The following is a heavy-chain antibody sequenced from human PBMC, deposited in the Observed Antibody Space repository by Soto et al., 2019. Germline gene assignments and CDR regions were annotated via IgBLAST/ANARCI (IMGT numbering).Heavy chain of an antibody. D-gene: IGHD6-19*01. Sequence: GGSLILSCAASGFPFSSYSMSWVRPAPGKGLEWVSGFRGSGDDGTTYYADSVKGRFTISRDNSKNTLYLQMNSLRAEDTAVYYCAKGLYSSGWYGYDYWGQGTLVTVS. CDR1: GFPFSSYS. CDR2: FRGSGDDGTT. J-gene: IGHJ4*02. CDR3: AKGLYSSGWYGYDY. V-gene: IGHV3-23*01.